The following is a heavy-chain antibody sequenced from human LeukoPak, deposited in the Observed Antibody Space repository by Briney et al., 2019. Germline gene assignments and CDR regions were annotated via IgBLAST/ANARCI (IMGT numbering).Heavy chain of an antibody. J-gene: IGHJ4*02. CDR1: GGSISSGGYS. CDR3: ARSTDGDYYGSGCYYDY. Sequence: PSETLSLTCAVSGGSISSGGYSWSWIRQPPGKGLEWIGYIYHSGSTYYNPSLKSRVTISVDRSKNQFSLKLSSVTAADTAVYYCARSTDGDYYGSGCYYDYWGQGTLVTVSS. V-gene: IGHV4-30-2*01. D-gene: IGHD3-10*01. CDR2: IYHSGST.